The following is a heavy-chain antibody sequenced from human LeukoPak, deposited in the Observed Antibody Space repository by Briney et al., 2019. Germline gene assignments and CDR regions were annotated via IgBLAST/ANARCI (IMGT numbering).Heavy chain of an antibody. D-gene: IGHD2-2*01. J-gene: IGHJ6*03. CDR1: GGTFSSYA. CDR2: IIPIFGTA. Sequence: SVKVSCKASGGTFSSYAISWVRQAPGQGLEWMGGIIPIFGTANYAQKFQGRVTITTDESTSTAYMELSSLRSEDTAVYYCARGLHCSSTSCSEYYMDVWGKGTTVTVSS. V-gene: IGHV1-69*05. CDR3: ARGLHCSSTSCSEYYMDV.